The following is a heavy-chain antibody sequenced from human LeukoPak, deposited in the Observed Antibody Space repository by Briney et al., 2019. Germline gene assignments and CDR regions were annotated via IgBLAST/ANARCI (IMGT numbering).Heavy chain of an antibody. D-gene: IGHD3-10*01. CDR3: ARDIISGVWFGDNLI. Sequence: GGSLRLSCAASGFTFSSYWMSWVRQAPGKGLEGVANIKQDGSEKYYVDSVKGRFTISRDNAKNSLYLQMNSLRAEDTAVYYCARDIISGVWFGDNLIWGQGTLVTVSS. CDR1: GFTFSSYW. J-gene: IGHJ4*02. CDR2: IKQDGSEK. V-gene: IGHV3-7*01.